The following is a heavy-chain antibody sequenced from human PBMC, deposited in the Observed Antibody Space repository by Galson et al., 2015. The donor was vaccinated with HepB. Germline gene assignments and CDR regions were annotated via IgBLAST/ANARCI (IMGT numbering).Heavy chain of an antibody. CDR1: GLTLSSYA. V-gene: IGHV3-48*02. CDR3: ARDRGGSSSADWFDS. CDR2: ISSSSSII. Sequence: SLRLSCAASGLTLSSYAMNWVRQTPGKGLEWVSYISSSSSIIYYADSVKGRFTISRDNAKNSLYLQMNSLRDENTAVYYCARDRGGSSSADWFDSWGQGTLVTVSS. J-gene: IGHJ5*01. D-gene: IGHD6-13*01.